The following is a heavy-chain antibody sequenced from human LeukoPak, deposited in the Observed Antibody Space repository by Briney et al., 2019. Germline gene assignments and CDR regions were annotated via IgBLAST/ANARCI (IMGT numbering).Heavy chain of an antibody. D-gene: IGHD3-9*01. J-gene: IGHJ6*03. CDR3: ASGLILSGIIYCSYYMDV. Sequence: SVKVSCKASGGTFSSYAISWVRQAPGQGLEWMGGIIPIFGTANYAQKFQGRVTITADESTSTAYMELSSLRSEDTAVYYCASGLILSGIIYCSYYMDVWCKGTTVIISS. CDR1: GGTFSSYA. CDR2: IIPIFGTA. V-gene: IGHV1-69*13.